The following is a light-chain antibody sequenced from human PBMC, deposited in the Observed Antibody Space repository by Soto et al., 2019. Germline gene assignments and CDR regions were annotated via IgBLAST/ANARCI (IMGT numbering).Light chain of an antibody. CDR1: QSISSW. CDR2: DAA. J-gene: IGKJ2*01. V-gene: IGKV1-5*01. CDR3: QQYNSYSQT. Sequence: DIQMTQSPSTLSASLGDRVTITCRASQSISSWGAWYQQKPGKAPKLLIYDAASLASGVPSRFSGRGSGTEFTLTISSLQPDDFATYYCQQYNSYSQTFGQGTKLEIK.